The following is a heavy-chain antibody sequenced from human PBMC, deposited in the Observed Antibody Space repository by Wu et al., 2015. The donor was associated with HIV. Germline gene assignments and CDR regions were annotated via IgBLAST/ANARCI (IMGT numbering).Heavy chain of an antibody. CDR1: GGTFSSYA. Sequence: QVQLVQSGAEVKKPGSSVKVSCKASGGTFSSYAISWVRQAPGQGLEWMGGIIPIFGTANYAQKFQGRVTITTDESTSTAYMELSSLRSEDTAVYYCASRGWGMIVGANPYYYYGMDVWGQGTTVTVSS. D-gene: IGHD1-26*01. V-gene: IGHV1-69*05. J-gene: IGHJ6*02. CDR3: ASRGWGMIVGANPYYYYGMDV. CDR2: IIPIFGTA.